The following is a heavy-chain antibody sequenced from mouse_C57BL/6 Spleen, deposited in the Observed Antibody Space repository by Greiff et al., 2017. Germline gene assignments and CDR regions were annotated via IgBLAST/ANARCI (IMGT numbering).Heavy chain of an antibody. D-gene: IGHD2-3*01. V-gene: IGHV1-81*01. CDR1: GYTFTSYG. CDR3: ARSGPDGYPWYFDV. CDR2: IYPRSGNT. Sequence: QVQLQQSGAELARPGASVKLSCKASGYTFTSYGISWVKQRPGQGLEWIGEIYPRSGNTYYNEKFKGKATLTADKSSSTAYMELRSLTSEDSAVYFCARSGPDGYPWYFDVWGTGTTVTVSS. J-gene: IGHJ1*03.